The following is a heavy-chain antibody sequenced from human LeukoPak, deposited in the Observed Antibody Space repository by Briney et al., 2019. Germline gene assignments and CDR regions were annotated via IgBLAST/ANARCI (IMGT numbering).Heavy chain of an antibody. Sequence: PGRSLRLSCAASGFSFSSYGMHWVRQAPGKGLEWVAAISHEGSDAFYADSMKGRFTISRDNSKNTLYLQMNSLRAEDTAVYYCAKVESSIWYGVDYYYYMDVWGKGTTVTVSS. CDR2: ISHEGSDA. D-gene: IGHD6-13*01. V-gene: IGHV3-30*18. J-gene: IGHJ6*03. CDR3: AKVESSIWYGVDYYYYMDV. CDR1: GFSFSSYG.